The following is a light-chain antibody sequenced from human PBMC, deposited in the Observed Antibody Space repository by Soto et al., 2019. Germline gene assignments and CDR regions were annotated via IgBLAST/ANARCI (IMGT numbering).Light chain of an antibody. CDR2: GAS. Sequence: EIVITQSPSTLSVSPGERATLSCRASQSVSSNLAWYQQKPGQAPRLLIYGASTRATGIPDRFSGSGSGTEFTLTISSLQSEDFAVYYCQHYINWRRTFGQGTKVDIK. V-gene: IGKV3-15*01. CDR3: QHYINWRRT. J-gene: IGKJ1*01. CDR1: QSVSSN.